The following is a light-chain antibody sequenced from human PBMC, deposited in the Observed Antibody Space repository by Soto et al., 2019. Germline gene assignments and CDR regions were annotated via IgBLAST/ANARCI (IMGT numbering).Light chain of an antibody. V-gene: IGKV3-11*01. CDR3: LQRNNWPNT. CDR2: DAS. CDR1: QRVSSY. Sequence: EIVLTQSPATLSLSPGERATLSCRASQRVSSYLAWYQQKPGQAPRLLIYDASNRATGVPARFSGSGSGTDFTLTISSLEPEDFAVYYCLQRNNWPNTCGQGTKLEI. J-gene: IGKJ2*01.